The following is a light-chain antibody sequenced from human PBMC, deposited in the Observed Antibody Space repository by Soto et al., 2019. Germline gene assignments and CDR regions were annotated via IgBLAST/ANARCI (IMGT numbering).Light chain of an antibody. CDR1: QSISSW. Sequence: DIQMTQSPSSVSASVGDRVTITCRASQSISSWLAWYQQKPGKAPKVLIYDASSLESGVPSRFSGSGSGTEFSLTISSLQPDDFATYYCQQYNHYWTFGQGTKVDIK. CDR3: QQYNHYWT. CDR2: DAS. V-gene: IGKV1-5*01. J-gene: IGKJ1*01.